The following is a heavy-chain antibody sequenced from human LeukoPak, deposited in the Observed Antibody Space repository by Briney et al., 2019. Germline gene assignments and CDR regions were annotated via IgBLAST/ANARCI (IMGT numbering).Heavy chain of an antibody. D-gene: IGHD3-10*01. CDR2: ISAYNGNT. V-gene: IGHV1-18*01. CDR1: GYTFTSYG. CDR3: ARDPQIYGSGSYYGY. J-gene: IGHJ4*02. Sequence: VASVKVSCKASGYTFTSYGISWVRPAPGQGLEWVGWISAYNGNTNYAQKLQGRVTMTTDTSTSTAYMELRSLRSDDTAVYYCARDPQIYGSGSYYGYWGQGTLVTVSS.